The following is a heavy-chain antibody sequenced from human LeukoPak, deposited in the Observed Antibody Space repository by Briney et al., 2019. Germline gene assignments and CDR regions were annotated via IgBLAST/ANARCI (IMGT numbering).Heavy chain of an antibody. Sequence: ASVKVSCKASGYTFTGYYMHWVRQAPGQGLEWMGWISEYNGNTNQAQKFQGRLTMTTDTYTTTAYMELRSLRYDDTAVYYCARANYDFLTGYFLNYFDFWGQGTLVTVSS. CDR3: ARANYDFLTGYFLNYFDF. CDR2: ISEYNGNT. J-gene: IGHJ4*02. D-gene: IGHD3-9*01. CDR1: GYTFTGYY. V-gene: IGHV1-18*04.